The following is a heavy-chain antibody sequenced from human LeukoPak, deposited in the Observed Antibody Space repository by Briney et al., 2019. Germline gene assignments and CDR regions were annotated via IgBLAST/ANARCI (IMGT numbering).Heavy chain of an antibody. CDR3: ARASKWLRFSKEYYYMDV. CDR1: GGSFSGYY. J-gene: IGHJ6*03. D-gene: IGHD5-12*01. V-gene: IGHV4-34*01. Sequence: SETLSLTCAVYGGSFSGYYWSWIRQPPGKGLEWIGEINHSGSTNYNPSPKSRVTISVDTSKNQFSLKLSSVTAADTAVHYCARASKWLRFSKEYYYMDVWGKGTTVTVSS. CDR2: INHSGST.